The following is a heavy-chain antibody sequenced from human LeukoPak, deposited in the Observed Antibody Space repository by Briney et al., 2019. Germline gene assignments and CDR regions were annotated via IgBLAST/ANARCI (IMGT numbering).Heavy chain of an antibody. V-gene: IGHV4-39*07. D-gene: IGHD5-18*01. Sequence: PSETLSLTCTVSGGSISSSSYYWGWIRQPPGKGLEWIGSIYYSGSTYYNPSLKSRVTISVDTSKNQFSLKLSSVTAADTAVYYCARDRWSYGGDYWGQGTLVTVSS. CDR3: ARDRWSYGGDY. J-gene: IGHJ4*02. CDR1: GGSISSSSYY. CDR2: IYYSGST.